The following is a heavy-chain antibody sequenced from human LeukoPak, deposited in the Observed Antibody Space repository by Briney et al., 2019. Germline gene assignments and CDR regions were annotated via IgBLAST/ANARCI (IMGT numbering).Heavy chain of an antibody. J-gene: IGHJ6*03. V-gene: IGHV4-4*07. D-gene: IGHD3-22*01. CDR1: GGPIFSYY. CDR3: ARLKFYDSTGYSPGHYMDV. Sequence: SETLSLTCTVSGGPIFSYYWSWMRQIAGKGLEWIGRLYPGVGTDYNPSLKSRVTMSVDTSKKQFALKLSAVTAADTAVYYCARLKFYDSTGYSPGHYMDVWGKGTTVTVSS. CDR2: LYPGVGT.